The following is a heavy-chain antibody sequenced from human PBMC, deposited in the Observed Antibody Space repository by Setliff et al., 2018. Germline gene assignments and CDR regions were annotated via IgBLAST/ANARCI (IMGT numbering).Heavy chain of an antibody. D-gene: IGHD5-18*01. V-gene: IGHV3-30*04. CDR2: ISPDGSNT. J-gene: IGHJ4*02. CDR1: GFTFGDYA. Sequence: PGGSLRLSCTASGFTFGDYAMSWVRQAPGKGLEWVAGISPDGSNTYYADSVRGRFTISRDNAKNSLYLQMNSLRAEDTAVYYCARVSRSYGLPLDYWGQGTLVTVSS. CDR3: ARVSRSYGLPLDY.